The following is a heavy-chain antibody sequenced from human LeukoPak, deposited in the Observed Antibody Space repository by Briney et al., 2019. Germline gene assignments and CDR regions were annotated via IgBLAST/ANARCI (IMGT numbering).Heavy chain of an antibody. D-gene: IGHD2-2*01. Sequence: GASVKVSCKASGYTFTSYGISWVRQAPGQGLEWMGWISAYNGNTNYAQKLQGRVTMTTDTSTSTAYMELRSLRSDDTAVYYCARVQSGTYCSSTSCYALLYYMDVWGKGATVTISS. V-gene: IGHV1-18*01. CDR2: ISAYNGNT. CDR3: ARVQSGTYCSSTSCYALLYYMDV. CDR1: GYTFTSYG. J-gene: IGHJ6*03.